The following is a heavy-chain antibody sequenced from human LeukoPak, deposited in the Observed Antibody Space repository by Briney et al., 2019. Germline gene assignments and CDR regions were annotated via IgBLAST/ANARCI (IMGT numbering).Heavy chain of an antibody. CDR2: IIPIFGTA. Sequence: SVKVSCKASGGTFSSYAISWVRQAPGQGLEWMGGIIPIFGTANYAQKFQGRVTITTDESTSTAYMELSSLRSEDTAVYYCASSYCSSTSCYNGGAFDIWGQGTMVTVSS. CDR1: GGTFSSYA. D-gene: IGHD2-2*02. J-gene: IGHJ3*02. V-gene: IGHV1-69*05. CDR3: ASSYCSSTSCYNGGAFDI.